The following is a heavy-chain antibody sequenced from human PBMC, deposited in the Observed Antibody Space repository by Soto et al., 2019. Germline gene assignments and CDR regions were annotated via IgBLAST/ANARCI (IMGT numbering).Heavy chain of an antibody. CDR3: ARLDSRAFLRCYGLDV. V-gene: IGHV5-10-1*01. CDR1: GYSFTSYW. CDR2: IDPSDSYT. J-gene: IGHJ6*02. D-gene: IGHD6-19*01. Sequence: GESLKISCKGSGYSFTSYWISWVRQMPGKGLKWMGRIDPSDSYTNYSPSFQGHVTISADKSISTAYLQCSSLKASDTAMYYCARLDSRAFLRCYGLDVWAQGTTVSVSS.